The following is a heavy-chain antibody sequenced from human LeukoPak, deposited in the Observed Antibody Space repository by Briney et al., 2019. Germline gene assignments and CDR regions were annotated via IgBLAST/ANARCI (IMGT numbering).Heavy chain of an antibody. CDR3: VKPRVPTVTVAFDI. CDR2: LSSNGGST. CDR1: GFTFSTYV. J-gene: IGHJ3*02. Sequence: GGSLRLSCSASGFTFSTYVMHWVRQAPGKGLEYVSALSSNGGSTYYADSVKGRFTISRDNSKNTLYLQMSSLRAEDTAVYYCVKPRVPTVTVAFDIWGQGTMVTVSS. V-gene: IGHV3-64D*09. D-gene: IGHD4-17*01.